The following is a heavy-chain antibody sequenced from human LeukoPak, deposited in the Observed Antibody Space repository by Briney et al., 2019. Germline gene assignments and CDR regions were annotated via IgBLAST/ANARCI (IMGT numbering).Heavy chain of an antibody. J-gene: IGHJ4*02. CDR1: GFTFSSYG. Sequence: GGSLRLSCAASGFTFSSYGMHWVRQAPGKGLEWVAVIWYDGSNKYYADSVKGRFTISRDNSKNTLYLQMNSLRAEDTAVYYCARLLTSFGVAALDYWGQGTLVTVSS. V-gene: IGHV3-33*01. D-gene: IGHD3-3*01. CDR2: IWYDGSNK. CDR3: ARLLTSFGVAALDY.